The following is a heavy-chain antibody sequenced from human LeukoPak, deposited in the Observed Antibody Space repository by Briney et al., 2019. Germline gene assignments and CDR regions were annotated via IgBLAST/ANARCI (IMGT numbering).Heavy chain of an antibody. Sequence: SETLSLTCTVSGGSISSSSYYWGWIRQPPGKGLEWIGSIYYSGSTYYNPSLKSRVTISVDTSKNQFSLRLSSVTAADTAVYYCARSVPGYDFWSGLFYYVYFDYWGQGTLVTVSS. CDR2: IYYSGST. CDR3: ARSVPGYDFWSGLFYYVYFDY. D-gene: IGHD3-3*01. V-gene: IGHV4-39*01. CDR1: GGSISSSSYY. J-gene: IGHJ4*02.